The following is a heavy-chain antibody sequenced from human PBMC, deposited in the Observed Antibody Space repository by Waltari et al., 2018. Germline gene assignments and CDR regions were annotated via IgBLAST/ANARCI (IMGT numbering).Heavy chain of an antibody. Sequence: VQLVESGGGLVQPGGSLRLSCAASGFTFSSYGMHWVRQAPGKGLEWVAVIWYDGSNKYYADAVKGRFTISRDNSKNTLYLQTNSLRAEDTAVYYCARFSLLAYCGGDCYPEGYFDYWGQGTLVTVSS. CDR1: GFTFSSYG. D-gene: IGHD2-21*02. V-gene: IGHV3-33*08. J-gene: IGHJ4*02. CDR3: ARFSLLAYCGGDCYPEGYFDY. CDR2: IWYDGSNK.